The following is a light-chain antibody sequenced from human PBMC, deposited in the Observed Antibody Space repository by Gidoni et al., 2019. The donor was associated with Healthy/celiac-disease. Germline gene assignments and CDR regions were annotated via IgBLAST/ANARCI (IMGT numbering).Light chain of an antibody. CDR3: QQSYSARWT. J-gene: IGKJ1*01. Sequence: DMQLTQSPANLSASVGDRVAITCRASQSITSYLIWYQKKPVKATKLRIYAASSLQGGVPSRFSGSGSGTDFTLTISNLHPEDFTTYYCQQSYSARWTFGQGTKVEIK. V-gene: IGKV1-39*01. CDR2: AAS. CDR1: QSITSY.